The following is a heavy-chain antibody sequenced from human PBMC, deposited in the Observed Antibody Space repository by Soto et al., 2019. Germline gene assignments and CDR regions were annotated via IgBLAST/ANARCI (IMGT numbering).Heavy chain of an antibody. CDR3: AREGLGYCSGGSCSRGNNWFAP. CDR1: GGSISSYY. V-gene: IGHV4-59*01. D-gene: IGHD2-15*01. J-gene: IGHJ5*02. Sequence: PSETLSLTCTVSGGSISSYYWSWIRQPPGKGLEWIGYIYYSGSTNYNPSRKSRVTISVDTSKNQFSLKLSSVTAADTAVYYCAREGLGYCSGGSCSRGNNWFAPWGQGTLVTVSS. CDR2: IYYSGST.